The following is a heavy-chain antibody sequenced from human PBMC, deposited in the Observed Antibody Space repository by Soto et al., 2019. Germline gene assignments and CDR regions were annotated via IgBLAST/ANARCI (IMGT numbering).Heavy chain of an antibody. CDR3: ARDSDDSSGYYLLGVYYFDY. CDR2: ISSSSSTI. V-gene: IGHV3-48*01. Sequence: EVQLVESGGGLLQPGGSLRLSCAASGFTFSSYSMNWVRQAPGKGLEWVPYISSSSSTIYYAYSVKGRFTISRDKAKNSLYLQMNSLRAEDTAVYYCARDSDDSSGYYLLGVYYFDYWGQGTLVTVSS. D-gene: IGHD3-22*01. CDR1: GFTFSSYS. J-gene: IGHJ4*02.